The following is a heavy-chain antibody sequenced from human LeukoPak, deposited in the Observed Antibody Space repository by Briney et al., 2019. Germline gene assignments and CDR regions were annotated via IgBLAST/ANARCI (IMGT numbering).Heavy chain of an antibody. CDR2: INPSGGST. CDR1: GYTFTSYY. CDR3: ARDAADIVVVVAATDLYDY. D-gene: IGHD2-15*01. V-gene: IGHV1-46*01. Sequence: ASVKVSCKASGYTFTSYYMHWVRQAPGQGLEWMGIINPSGGSTSYAQKFQGRVTMTRDTSTSTVYMELSSLRSEDTAVYYCARDAADIVVVVAATDLYDYWGQGTLVTVSS. J-gene: IGHJ4*02.